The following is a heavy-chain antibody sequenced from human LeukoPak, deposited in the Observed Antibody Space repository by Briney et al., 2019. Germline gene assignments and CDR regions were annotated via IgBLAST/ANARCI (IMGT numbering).Heavy chain of an antibody. D-gene: IGHD6-6*01. J-gene: IGHJ3*02. CDR3: GREYSTSSTAFDI. V-gene: IGHV4-39*07. CDR2: INQSGST. Sequence: SETLSLTCTVSGGSISSSSYYWGWIRQSPGKGLEWIGEINQSGSTNYNPSLKSRVTISVDTSKNQFSLKLTSVTAADTAVYYCGREYSTSSTAFDIWGQGTMVTVSS. CDR1: GGSISSSSYY.